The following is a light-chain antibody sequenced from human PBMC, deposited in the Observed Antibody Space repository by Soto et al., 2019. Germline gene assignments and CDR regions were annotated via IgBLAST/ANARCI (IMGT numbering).Light chain of an antibody. CDR1: QSVSSN. J-gene: IGKJ3*01. CDR3: QQYNNPPTT. V-gene: IGKV3-15*01. Sequence: EIVMTQSPATLSVSPGERATLSCRASQSVSSNLAWYQQKPGQAPRLLIYGASTRATGVPARFSGSGSGTEFTLTISSLQSEDFAVYFCQQYNNPPTTFGPGTKVDIK. CDR2: GAS.